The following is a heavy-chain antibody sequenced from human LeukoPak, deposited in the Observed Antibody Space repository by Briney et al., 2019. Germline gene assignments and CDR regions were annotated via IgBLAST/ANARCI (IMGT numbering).Heavy chain of an antibody. CDR1: GFTFSNYW. V-gene: IGHV3-74*01. D-gene: IGHD3-22*01. CDR2: INSDGINT. J-gene: IGHJ5*02. CDR3: ARDLGQYYDTSDNWFDP. Sequence: GGSLRLSCAASGFTFSNYWMHWVRQAPGKGLAWVSRINSDGINTSYADSVKGRFTISRDNAKNTLNLQMNSLRAEDTAVYYCARDLGQYYDTSDNWFDPWGQGTLVTVSS.